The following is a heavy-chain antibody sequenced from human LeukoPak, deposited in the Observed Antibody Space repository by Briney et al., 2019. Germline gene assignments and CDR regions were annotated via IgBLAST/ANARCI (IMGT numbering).Heavy chain of an antibody. V-gene: IGHV1-2*02. CDR3: AVGAKTGSYYYYYMDV. CDR2: INPNSGGT. CDR1: GYTFTGYY. Sequence: ASVKVSCKASGYTFTGYYMHWVRQAPGQGLEWMGWINPNSGGTNYAQKFQGRVTMTRDTSISTAYMELSSLRSEDTAVYYCAVGAKTGSYYYYYMDVWGKGTTVTVSS. D-gene: IGHD1-26*01. J-gene: IGHJ6*03.